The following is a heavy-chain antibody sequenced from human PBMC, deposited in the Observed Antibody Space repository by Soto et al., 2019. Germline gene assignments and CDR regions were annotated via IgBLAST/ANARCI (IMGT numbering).Heavy chain of an antibody. CDR1: GGTFSSYA. J-gene: IGHJ6*04. V-gene: IGHV1-69*13. CDR3: ARDWLGGSLGIGGSSPYYYYHYGMDF. Sequence: GASVKVSCKASGGTFSSYAISWVRQAPGQGLEWMGGIIPIFGTANYAQKFQGRVTITADESTSTAYMELSSLRSEDTAVYYCARDWLGGSLGIGGSSPYYYYHYGMDFWGKGTKVTVSS. CDR2: IIPIFGTA. D-gene: IGHD1-26*01.